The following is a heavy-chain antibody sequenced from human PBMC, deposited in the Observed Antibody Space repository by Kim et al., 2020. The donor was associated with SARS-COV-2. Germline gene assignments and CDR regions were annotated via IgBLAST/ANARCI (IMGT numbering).Heavy chain of an antibody. V-gene: IGHV3-66*01. Sequence: GGSLRLSCAASGFTVSSNYMSWVRQAPGKGLEWVSVIYSGGSTYYADSVKGRFTISRDNSKNTLYLQMNSLRAEDTAVYYCARVGTIRPSGRLNWFDPWGQGTLVTVSS. CDR3: ARVGTIRPSGRLNWFDP. CDR1: GFTVSSNY. D-gene: IGHD1-26*01. CDR2: IYSGGST. J-gene: IGHJ5*02.